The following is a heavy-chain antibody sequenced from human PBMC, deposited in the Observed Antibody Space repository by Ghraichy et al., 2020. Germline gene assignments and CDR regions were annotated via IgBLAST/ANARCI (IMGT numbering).Heavy chain of an antibody. V-gene: IGHV3-49*04. Sequence: SLRLSCTTSGFTFRNYHVTWVRQAPGRGLEWVALIRNSANGGTSAYAASVQGRFTISRDNSKNIAYLRLSSLSNEDTGIYFCARDLGHGFDYWGQGTLVTVSS. D-gene: IGHD3-16*01. J-gene: IGHJ4*02. CDR3: ARDLGHGFDY. CDR2: IRNSANGGTS. CDR1: GFTFRNYH.